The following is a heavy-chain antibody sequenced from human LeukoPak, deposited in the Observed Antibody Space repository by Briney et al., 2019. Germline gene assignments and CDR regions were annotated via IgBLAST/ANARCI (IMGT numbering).Heavy chain of an antibody. CDR1: GFTFSSYA. CDR3: ARDSVVPAAQSYYYYYYMDV. V-gene: IGHV3-21*01. J-gene: IGHJ6*03. D-gene: IGHD2-2*01. Sequence: GGSLRLSCAASGFTFSSYAMSWVRQAPGKGLEWLSSISSSSSAIYYANSVQGRFTISRDNVKNSLYLQMNTLRAEDAAVYYCARDSVVPAAQSYYYYYYMDVWGKGTTVTVSS. CDR2: ISSSSSAI.